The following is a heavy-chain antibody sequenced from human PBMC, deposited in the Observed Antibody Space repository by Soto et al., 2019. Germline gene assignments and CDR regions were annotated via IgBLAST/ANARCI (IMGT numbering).Heavy chain of an antibody. Sequence: PSETLSLTCTVSGGSISSGDYYWSWIRQPPGKGLEWIGYIYYSGSTYYNPSLKSRVTTSVDTSKNQFSLKLSSVTAADTAVYYCATGPEYSSTWFSNWGQGTLVTVSS. D-gene: IGHD6-6*01. V-gene: IGHV4-30-4*01. CDR3: ATGPEYSSTWFSN. CDR1: GGSISSGDYY. J-gene: IGHJ4*02. CDR2: IYYSGST.